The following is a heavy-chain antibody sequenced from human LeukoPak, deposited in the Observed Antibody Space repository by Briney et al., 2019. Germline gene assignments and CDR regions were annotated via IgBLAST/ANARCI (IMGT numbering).Heavy chain of an antibody. D-gene: IGHD2-15*01. CDR1: GFTFSTYA. CDR3: ARDLLHPVVVPYGMDV. V-gene: IGHV3-23*01. J-gene: IGHJ6*02. Sequence: GGSLRLSCAASGFTFSTYAVNWARQAPGKGLEWVSTISGSGDSTYYADSVKGRFTISRDNSKDTLYLQMSSVRVDDTAVYYCARDLLHPVVVPYGMDVWGQGTTVTVSS. CDR2: ISGSGDST.